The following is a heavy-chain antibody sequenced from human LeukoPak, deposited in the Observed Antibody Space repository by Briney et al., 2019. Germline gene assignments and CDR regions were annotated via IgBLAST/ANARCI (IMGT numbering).Heavy chain of an antibody. CDR2: ISYDGSNK. CDR1: GFTFSSYA. J-gene: IGHJ4*01. Sequence: GGSLRLSCAASGFTFSSYAMHWVRQAPGKGLEWVAVISYDGSNKYYADSVKGRFTISRDNSKNTLYLQMSSLRPEDTAEYYCARGDSLVVVLPEFDYWGQGTLVTVSS. CDR3: ARGDSLVVVLPEFDY. D-gene: IGHD3-22*01. V-gene: IGHV3-30-3*01.